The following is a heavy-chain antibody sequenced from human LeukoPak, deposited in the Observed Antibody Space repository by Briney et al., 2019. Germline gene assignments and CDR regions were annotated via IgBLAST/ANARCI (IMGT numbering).Heavy chain of an antibody. Sequence: PGGSLRLSCAASGFTFSSYAMSWVRLAPGKGLEWVSTISGSGGSTYYVDSVKGRFTISRDNSKNTLYLQMNSLRAEDTAVYYCAKTVITMVRGIIVGPNWFDPWGQGTLVTISS. V-gene: IGHV3-23*01. D-gene: IGHD3-10*01. CDR1: GFTFSSYA. J-gene: IGHJ5*02. CDR2: ISGSGGST. CDR3: AKTVITMVRGIIVGPNWFDP.